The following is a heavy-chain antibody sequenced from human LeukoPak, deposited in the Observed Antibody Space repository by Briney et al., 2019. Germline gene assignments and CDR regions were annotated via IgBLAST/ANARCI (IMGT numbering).Heavy chain of an antibody. V-gene: IGHV1-24*01. D-gene: IGHD6-19*01. Sequence: QXPGKGXXXMGGFDPEDGEXIYAQKFQGRVTMTEDTSTDTAYMELSSLRSEDTAVYYCATVRAVAGSSATWYYYYGMDVWGQGTTVTASS. CDR2: FDPEDGEX. J-gene: IGHJ6*02. CDR3: ATVRAVAGSSATWYYYYGMDV.